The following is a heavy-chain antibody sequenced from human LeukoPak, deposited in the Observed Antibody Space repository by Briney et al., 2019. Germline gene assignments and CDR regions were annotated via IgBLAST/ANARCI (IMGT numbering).Heavy chain of an antibody. CDR3: ARGHAPLWFGETLGFDP. CDR2: IYYSGST. V-gene: IGHV4-59*12. CDR1: GGSISSYY. J-gene: IGHJ5*02. Sequence: SETLSLTCTVSGGSISSYYWSWIRQPPGKGLEWIGYIYYSGSTNYNPSLKSRVTISVDRSKNQFSLKLSSVTAADTAVYYCARGHAPLWFGETLGFDPWGQGTLVTVSS. D-gene: IGHD3-10*01.